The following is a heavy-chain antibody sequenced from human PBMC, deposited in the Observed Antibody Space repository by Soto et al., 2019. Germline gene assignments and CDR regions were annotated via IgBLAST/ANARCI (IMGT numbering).Heavy chain of an antibody. D-gene: IGHD2-21*02. CDR2: ISYDGSNK. Sequence: VQLVESGGGVVQPGRSLRLSCAASGFTFSSYAMHWVRQAPGKGLEWVAVISYDGSNKYYADSVKGRFTISRDNSKNTLYLQMNSLRAEDTAVYYCAKTYCGGDCYVGAFDIWGQGTMVTVSS. J-gene: IGHJ3*02. CDR1: GFTFSSYA. V-gene: IGHV3-30-3*02. CDR3: AKTYCGGDCYVGAFDI.